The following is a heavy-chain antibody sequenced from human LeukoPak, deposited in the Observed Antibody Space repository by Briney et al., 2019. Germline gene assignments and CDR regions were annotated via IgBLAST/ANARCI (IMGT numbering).Heavy chain of an antibody. CDR2: IYHSGST. Sequence: PSGTLSLTCAVSGGSISSSNWWSWVRQPPGKGLEWIGEIYHSGSTNYNPSLKSRVTISVDKSKNQFSLKLSSVTAADTAVYYCARGPEVAPKNPIVVVPYAPWGQGTTVTVSS. CDR3: ARGPEVAPKNPIVVVPYAP. CDR1: GGSISSSNW. V-gene: IGHV4-4*02. D-gene: IGHD2-2*01. J-gene: IGHJ6*02.